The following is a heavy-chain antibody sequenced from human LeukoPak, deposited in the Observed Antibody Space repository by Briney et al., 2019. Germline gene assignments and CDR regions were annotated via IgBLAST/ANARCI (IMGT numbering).Heavy chain of an antibody. Sequence: GASVKVSCKASGHTFTGYYMHWVRQAPGQGLEWMGIINPSGGSTSYAQKFQGRVTMTRDTSTSTVYMELSSLRSEDTAVYYCARGDPPYYLGFDPWGQGTLVTVSS. CDR1: GHTFTGYY. CDR2: INPSGGST. D-gene: IGHD3-10*01. CDR3: ARGDPPYYLGFDP. V-gene: IGHV1-46*01. J-gene: IGHJ5*02.